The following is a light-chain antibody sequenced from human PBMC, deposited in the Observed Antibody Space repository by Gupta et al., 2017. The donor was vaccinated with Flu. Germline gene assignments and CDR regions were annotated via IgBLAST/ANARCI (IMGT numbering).Light chain of an antibody. CDR2: GNI. CDR1: SSDIGAGYD. CDR3: QSYDSSLSAYV. J-gene: IGLJ1*01. V-gene: IGLV1-40*01. Sequence: QSVLSQPPSVSGAPGQRVTISCTGSSSDIGAGYDVHWYQQLPGTPPNLLIYGNINRPSGVPDRFSGSKSGTTASLAITGLQAEDEADYYCQSYDSSLSAYVFGTGTKVTVL.